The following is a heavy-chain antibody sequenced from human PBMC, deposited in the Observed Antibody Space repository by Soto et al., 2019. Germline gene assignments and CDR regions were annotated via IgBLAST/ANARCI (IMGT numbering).Heavy chain of an antibody. D-gene: IGHD6-6*01. J-gene: IGHJ6*02. CDR2: ISWNGGKN. Sequence: EVQLVESGGGLVQPGRSLRLSCAASGFSFDDYAMHWVRQVPGKGLEWVSGISWNGGKNGYADSVKGRFTVSRDNTRNSVYLQMNNLRGEDTALYYCAKGDSGSPSYNRDVWGQGTTVTV. CDR1: GFSFDDYA. V-gene: IGHV3-9*01. CDR3: AKGDSGSPSYNRDV.